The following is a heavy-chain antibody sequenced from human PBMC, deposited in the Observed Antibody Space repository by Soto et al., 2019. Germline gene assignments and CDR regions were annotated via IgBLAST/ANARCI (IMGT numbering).Heavy chain of an antibody. V-gene: IGHV1-69*02. J-gene: IGHJ4*02. D-gene: IGHD5-12*01. Sequence: QVQLVQSGAEVKKPGSSVKVSCKASGGTFSSYTISWVRQAPGQGLEWMGRIIPILGIANYAQKFQGRVTITADKSTSTAYMELSSLRSEDTAVYYCSSTYSGYDSVSDYWGQGTLVTVSS. CDR2: IIPILGIA. CDR1: GGTFSSYT. CDR3: SSTYSGYDSVSDY.